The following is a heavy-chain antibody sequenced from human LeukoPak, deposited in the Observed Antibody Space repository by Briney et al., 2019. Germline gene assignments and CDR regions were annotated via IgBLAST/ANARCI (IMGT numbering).Heavy chain of an antibody. V-gene: IGHV3-23*01. CDR3: AGDSSGYYRSNFDY. D-gene: IGHD3-22*01. Sequence: GGSLRLSCAASGFTFSSYAMSWVRQAPGKGLEWVSAISGSGGSTCYADSVKGRFTISRDNSKNTLYLQMNSLRAEDTAVYYCAGDSSGYYRSNFDYWGQGTLVTVSS. CDR1: GFTFSSYA. CDR2: ISGSGGST. J-gene: IGHJ4*02.